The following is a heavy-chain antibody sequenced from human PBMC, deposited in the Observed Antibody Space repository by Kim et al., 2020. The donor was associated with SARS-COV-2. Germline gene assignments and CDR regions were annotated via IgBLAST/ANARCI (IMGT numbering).Heavy chain of an antibody. CDR1: GFTFSDYY. Sequence: GGSLRLSCAASGFTFSDYYMSWIRQAPGKGLEWVSYISSSGSTIYYADSVKGRFTISRDNAKNSLYLQMNSLRAEDTAVYYCVSRPGRAAAGYYYYGMDVWGQGTTVTVSS. CDR3: VSRPGRAAAGYYYYGMDV. J-gene: IGHJ6*02. CDR2: ISSSGSTI. V-gene: IGHV3-11*01. D-gene: IGHD6-13*01.